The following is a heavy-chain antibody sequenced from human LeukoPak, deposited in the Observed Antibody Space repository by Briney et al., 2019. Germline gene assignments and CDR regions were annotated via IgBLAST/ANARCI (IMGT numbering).Heavy chain of an antibody. CDR1: GFTFSNYG. CDR3: ARISRYGLDY. Sequence: GGSLRLSCAASGFTFSNYGMHWVRQAPGTGLEWVAVISYDGAYELYADSVRGRFTVSRDSSKNTLYLQMNSLRPEDTAVYYCARISRYGLDYWGQGTLVTVSS. J-gene: IGHJ4*02. D-gene: IGHD3-16*01. CDR2: ISYDGAYE. V-gene: IGHV3-30*03.